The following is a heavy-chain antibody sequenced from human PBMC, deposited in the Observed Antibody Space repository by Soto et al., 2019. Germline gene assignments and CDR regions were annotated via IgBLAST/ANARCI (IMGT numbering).Heavy chain of an antibody. J-gene: IGHJ4*02. CDR3: ARGPYGGHLFFDY. D-gene: IGHD2-21*02. CDR1: GGTFSSYA. V-gene: IGHV1-69*13. CDR2: IIPIFGTA. Sequence: GASVKVSCKASGGTFSSYAISWVRQAPGQGLEWMGGIIPIFGTANYAQKFQGRVTITADESTSTAYMELSSLRSEDTAVYYCARGPYGGHLFFDYWGQGTLVTVSS.